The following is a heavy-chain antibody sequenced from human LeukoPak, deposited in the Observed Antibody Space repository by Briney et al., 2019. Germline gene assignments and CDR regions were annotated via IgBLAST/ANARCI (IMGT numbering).Heavy chain of an antibody. CDR1: GVSFSGYY. D-gene: IGHD3-22*01. J-gene: IGHJ4*02. CDR3: ARETKTFYFDSSAYYPYSIDS. CDR2: INHSGST. Sequence: SETLSLTGACYGVSFSGYYWSWIGQPLGKGLEWIGDINHSGSTNYNPSLKSRVTISVDTSKNQFSLKLSAVTAADTAVYYCARETKTFYFDSSAYYPYSIDSWGQGTLVTVSS. V-gene: IGHV4-34*01.